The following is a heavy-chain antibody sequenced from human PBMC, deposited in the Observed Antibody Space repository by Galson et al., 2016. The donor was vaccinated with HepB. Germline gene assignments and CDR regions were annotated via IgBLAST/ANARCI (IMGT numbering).Heavy chain of an antibody. D-gene: IGHD2-15*01. J-gene: IGHJ6*02. V-gene: IGHV4-4*02. CDR1: GGSITISYW. CDR2: VSHSGNT. CDR3: TRLNPVRIFDVEWAGRHV. Sequence: SETLSLTCDVSGGSITISYWWTWVRQAPGKALEWIGEVSHSGNTDYNPSLRSRVTISVDKSKNQFSLKLTSVTAADSAVYYCTRLNPVRIFDVEWAGRHVWGQGTTVPVSS.